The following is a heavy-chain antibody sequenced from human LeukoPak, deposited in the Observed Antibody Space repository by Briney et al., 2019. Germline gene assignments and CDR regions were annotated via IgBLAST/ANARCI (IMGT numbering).Heavy chain of an antibody. CDR2: IKEDGSEK. J-gene: IGHJ5*02. D-gene: IGHD2-2*02. CDR3: ARDLRCSSTSCYTEGWFDP. Sequence: GGSLRLSCAASGFTFSTYWMSWVRQAPGKGLEWVANIKEDGSEKYYVDSVKGRFTIFRGNAKNSLYLQMNSLRAEDTAVYYCARDLRCSSTSCYTEGWFDPWGQGTLVTVSS. CDR1: GFTFSTYW. V-gene: IGHV3-7*01.